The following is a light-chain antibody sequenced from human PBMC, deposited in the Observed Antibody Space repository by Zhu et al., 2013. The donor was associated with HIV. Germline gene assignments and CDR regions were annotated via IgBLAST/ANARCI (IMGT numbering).Light chain of an antibody. V-gene: IGKV3-20*01. CDR1: QTLYSNY. CDR2: GAS. CDR3: QYYDNSLPWT. Sequence: EIVLTQSPGTLSLSPGRRATLSCRASQTLYSNYVAWYQQKPGLTPRLLIYGASRRATGIPDRFSGGGSGTDFTLTISRLEPDDFAVYYCQYYDNSLPWTFGQGT. J-gene: IGKJ1*01.